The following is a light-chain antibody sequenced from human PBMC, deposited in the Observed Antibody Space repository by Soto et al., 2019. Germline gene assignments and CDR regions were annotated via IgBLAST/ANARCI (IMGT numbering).Light chain of an antibody. CDR1: SSDVGGYNY. V-gene: IGLV2-11*01. J-gene: IGLJ3*02. Sequence: QSALTQPRSVSGSPGQSVTISCTGTSSDVGGYNYVSWYQQHPGKAPKLMIYDVSERPSGVPDRFSGSKSGNTASLTISGLQAEDEADYYCCSYAGTYTWVFGGGTNLTVL. CDR3: CSYAGTYTWV. CDR2: DVS.